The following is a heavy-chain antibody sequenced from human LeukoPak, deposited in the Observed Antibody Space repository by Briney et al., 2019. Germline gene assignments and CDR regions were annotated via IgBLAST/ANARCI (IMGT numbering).Heavy chain of an antibody. CDR1: GFTFSNYA. J-gene: IGHJ3*02. CDR2: ISGSGDST. D-gene: IGHD2-15*01. V-gene: IGHV3-23*01. Sequence: PSGGSLRLSCAASGFTFSNYAMSWVRQAPGKGLEWVSAISGSGDSTYYADSVKGRFAFSRDNSKNTLYLQMNSLRAEDTAVYYCAKESTSRDCSGGSCTHAFDIWGQGTMVTVSS. CDR3: AKESTSRDCSGGSCTHAFDI.